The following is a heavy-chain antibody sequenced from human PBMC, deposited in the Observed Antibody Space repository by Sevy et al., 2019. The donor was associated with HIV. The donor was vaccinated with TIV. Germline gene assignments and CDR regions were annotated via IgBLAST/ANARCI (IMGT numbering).Heavy chain of an antibody. Sequence: GGSLRLSCVASGFTFSSHFMTWVRQAPGKGLEWVANLGEDGNEINYVDSVKGRLTISRDNAKTSVYLQMDGLRAEAAAVYYCGRHCVVGVCQFRSFDVWGRGTLVTVSS. CDR2: LGEDGNEI. CDR3: GRHCVVGVCQFRSFDV. V-gene: IGHV3-7*01. D-gene: IGHD2-8*02. CDR1: GFTFSSHF. J-gene: IGHJ2*01.